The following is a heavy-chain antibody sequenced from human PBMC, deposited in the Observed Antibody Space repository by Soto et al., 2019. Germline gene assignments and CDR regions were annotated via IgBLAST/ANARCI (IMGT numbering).Heavy chain of an antibody. CDR1: GFTFSSYG. CDR2: ISYDGSNK. CDR3: AKEPRFCSSTSCYAATYYYYGMDV. D-gene: IGHD2-2*01. J-gene: IGHJ6*02. Sequence: GGSLRLSCAASGFTFSSYGMHWVRQAPGKGLEWVAVISYDGSNKYYADSVKGRFTISRDNSKNTLYLQMNSLRAEDTAVYYCAKEPRFCSSTSCYAATYYYYGMDVWGQGTTVTVSS. V-gene: IGHV3-30*18.